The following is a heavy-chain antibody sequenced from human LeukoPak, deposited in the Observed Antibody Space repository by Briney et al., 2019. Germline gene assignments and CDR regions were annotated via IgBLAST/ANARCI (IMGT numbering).Heavy chain of an antibody. CDR3: ARDPVELTALGYYYGMDV. D-gene: IGHD3-10*01. CDR1: GFTFSSYA. J-gene: IGHJ6*02. CDR2: IYYSGST. V-gene: IGHV4-39*07. Sequence: GSLRLSCAASGFTFSSYAMSWVRQAPGKGLEWIGSIYYSGSTYYNPSLKSRVTISVDTSKNQFSLKLSSVTAADTAVYYCARDPVELTALGYYYGMDVWGQGTTVTVSS.